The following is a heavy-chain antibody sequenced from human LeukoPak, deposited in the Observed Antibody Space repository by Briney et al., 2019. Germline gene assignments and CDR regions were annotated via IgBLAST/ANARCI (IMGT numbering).Heavy chain of an antibody. CDR3: ARGPYDSSETQMRFDP. CDR1: GGSISSYY. D-gene: IGHD3-22*01. V-gene: IGHV4-4*07. J-gene: IGHJ5*02. Sequence: SETLSLTCTVSGGSISSYYWSWIRQPAGKGLEWIGRIYTSGSTNYNPSLKSRVTMSVDTSKNQFSLKLSSVTAADTAVYYCARGPYDSSETQMRFDPWGQGTLVTVSS. CDR2: IYTSGST.